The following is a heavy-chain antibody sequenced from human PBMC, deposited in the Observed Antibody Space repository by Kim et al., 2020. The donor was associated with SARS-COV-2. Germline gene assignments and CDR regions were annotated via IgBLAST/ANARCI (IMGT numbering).Heavy chain of an antibody. V-gene: IGHV1-24*01. J-gene: IGHJ3*02. Sequence: ASVKVSCKVSGYTLTELSMHWVRQAPGKGLEWMGGFDPEDGETIYAQKFQGRVTMNEDTATDTAYMELSRLRAEDTAVYYCATARLGAFVIWGQGTMVTVSS. CDR3: ATARLGAFVI. CDR1: GYTLTELS. CDR2: FDPEDGET. D-gene: IGHD3-22*01.